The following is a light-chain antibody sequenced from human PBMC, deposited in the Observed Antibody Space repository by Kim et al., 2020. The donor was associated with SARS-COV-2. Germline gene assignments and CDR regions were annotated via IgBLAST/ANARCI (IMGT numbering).Light chain of an antibody. V-gene: IGLV3-9*01. CDR2: RDS. Sequence: VALGQTARITCGGNNIGSKNVHWYQQKPGQAPVLVIYRDSNRPSGIPERFSGSNSGNTATLTISRAKAGDEADYYCQVWDSSTGGVFGGGTQLTVL. CDR1: NIGSKN. J-gene: IGLJ2*01. CDR3: QVWDSSTGGV.